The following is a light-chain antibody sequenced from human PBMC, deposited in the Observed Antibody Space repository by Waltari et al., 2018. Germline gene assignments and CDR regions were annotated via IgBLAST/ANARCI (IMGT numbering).Light chain of an antibody. CDR3: QQSYSTPRT. CDR2: AAT. J-gene: IGKJ2*01. V-gene: IGKV1-39*01. CDR1: QTISRY. Sequence: DVQMTQSTSSLSASVGDTVTITCRASQTISRYLNWYQQQPGKAPKLLIYAATTLQSEVPSRFTGSGSGTDFTLTISSVQPEDFATYYCQQSYSTPRTFGQGTKLDIK.